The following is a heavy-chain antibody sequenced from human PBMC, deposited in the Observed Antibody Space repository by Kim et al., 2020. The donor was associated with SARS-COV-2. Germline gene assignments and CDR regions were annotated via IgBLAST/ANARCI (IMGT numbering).Heavy chain of an antibody. CDR1: GGSISSSSYY. CDR3: ARDEVTMVRGVNAFDI. Sequence: SETLSLTCTVSGGSISSSSYYWGWIRQPPGKGLEWIGSIYYSGSTYYNPSLKSRVTISVDTSKNQFSLKLSSVTAADTAVYYCARDEVTMVRGVNAFDIWGQGTMVTVSS. J-gene: IGHJ3*02. CDR2: IYYSGST. D-gene: IGHD3-10*01. V-gene: IGHV4-39*07.